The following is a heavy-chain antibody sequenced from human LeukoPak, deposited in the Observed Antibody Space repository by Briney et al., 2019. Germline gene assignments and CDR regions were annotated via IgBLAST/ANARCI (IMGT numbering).Heavy chain of an antibody. CDR3: AKDGYNPLRYYFDY. Sequence: GGSLRLSCAASGFTFRNYWMSWVRQAPGEGLEWVANIRPDGSQKYYVDSARGRFTISRDNAKSSLYLQMNSLRAEDTAVYYCAKDGYNPLRYYFDYWGQGTLVTVSS. D-gene: IGHD5-24*01. CDR2: IRPDGSQK. V-gene: IGHV3-7*03. CDR1: GFTFRNYW. J-gene: IGHJ4*02.